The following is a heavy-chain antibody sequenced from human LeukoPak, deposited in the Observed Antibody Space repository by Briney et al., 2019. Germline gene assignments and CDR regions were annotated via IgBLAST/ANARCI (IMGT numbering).Heavy chain of an antibody. Sequence: PGGSLRLSCAASGFTFSSYSMNWVRQAPGKGLEWVSSISSSSSYIYYADSVKGRFTVSRDNAKNSLYLQMNSLRAEDTAVYYCAKGRFKGLLLLGAFDIWGQGTMVTVSS. CDR2: ISSSSSYI. D-gene: IGHD3-22*01. V-gene: IGHV3-21*01. J-gene: IGHJ3*02. CDR1: GFTFSSYS. CDR3: AKGRFKGLLLLGAFDI.